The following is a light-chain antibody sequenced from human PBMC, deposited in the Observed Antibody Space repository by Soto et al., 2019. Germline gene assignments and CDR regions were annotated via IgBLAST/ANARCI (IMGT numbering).Light chain of an antibody. J-gene: IGKJ5*01. CDR2: KAS. CDR3: QHYITYPIT. Sequence: DIPMTQSPSTLSASVGDRVTITCRASQSISGWLAWYQQKPGKAPKLLIHKASSLESGVPSRFSGSGSGTEFTLTISSLQPDDFATYYCQHYITYPITFGQGTRLEIK. CDR1: QSISGW. V-gene: IGKV1-5*03.